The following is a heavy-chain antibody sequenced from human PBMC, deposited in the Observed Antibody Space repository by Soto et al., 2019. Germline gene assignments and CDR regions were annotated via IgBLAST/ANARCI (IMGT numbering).Heavy chain of an antibody. CDR1: GFTFDDYA. D-gene: IGHD3-22*01. V-gene: IGHV3-9*01. J-gene: IGHJ4*02. CDR2: ISWNSGSI. Sequence: PGGSLRLSCAASGFTFDDYAMHWVRQAPGKGLEWVSGISWNSGSIGYADSVKGRFTISRDNAKNSLYLQMNSLRAEDTALYYCAKDTRSITMIVVVIIITVYYLDSWGQGTLVTVSS. CDR3: AKDTRSITMIVVVIIITVYYLDS.